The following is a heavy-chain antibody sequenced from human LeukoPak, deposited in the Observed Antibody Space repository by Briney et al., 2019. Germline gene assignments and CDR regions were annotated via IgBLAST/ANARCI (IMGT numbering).Heavy chain of an antibody. J-gene: IGHJ6*02. V-gene: IGHV4-4*07. Sequence: SETLSLTCTVSGGSISNYYWSWIRQPAGEGLEWIGRIYTSGSTTYSPSLKSRITMSVDTSKNQFSLQLSSVTAADTAVYYCARQYFGSGKYYYAMDVWGQGTTVTVSS. D-gene: IGHD3-10*01. CDR2: IYTSGST. CDR1: GGSISNYY. CDR3: ARQYFGSGKYYYAMDV.